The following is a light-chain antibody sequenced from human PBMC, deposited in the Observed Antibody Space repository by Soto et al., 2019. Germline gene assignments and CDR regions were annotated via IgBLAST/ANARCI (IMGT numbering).Light chain of an antibody. CDR1: QSVSSN. V-gene: IGKV3-15*01. Sequence: EIVMTQSPATLSVSPGERATLSCRASQSVSSNLAWYQQKPGQAPSLLIYGASTRATGIPVRFSGSGSGTEFTLTISGLESEDFAVYYCQQYNSLPRTFGQGTKLEIK. CDR3: QQYNSLPRT. CDR2: GAS. J-gene: IGKJ1*01.